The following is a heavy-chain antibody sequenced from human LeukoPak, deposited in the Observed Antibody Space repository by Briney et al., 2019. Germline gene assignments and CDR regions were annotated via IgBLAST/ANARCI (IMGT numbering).Heavy chain of an antibody. Sequence: PGESLKISCKGSGYSFTTYWIGWVRQMPGKGLEWMGIIYPGDSDTRYSPSFQGQVTISADKSISTAYLQWSSLKASDTAMYYCARLGYDSSGYYPSYFQHWGQGTLVTVSS. CDR3: ARLGYDSSGYYPSYFQH. V-gene: IGHV5-51*01. CDR1: GYSFTTYW. CDR2: IYPGDSDT. D-gene: IGHD3-22*01. J-gene: IGHJ1*01.